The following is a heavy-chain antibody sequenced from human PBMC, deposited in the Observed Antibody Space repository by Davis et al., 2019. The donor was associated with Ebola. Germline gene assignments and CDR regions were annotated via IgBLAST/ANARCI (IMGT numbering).Heavy chain of an antibody. CDR1: GFTFSSYW. CDR3: ARQRTAVGGSFANWFDP. CDR2: INSDGSST. Sequence: HTGGSLRLSCAASGFTFSSYWMHWVRQAPGKGLVWVSRINSDGSSTSYADSVKGRFTISRDNAKNTLYLQMNSLRAEDTAVYYCARQRTAVGGSFANWFDPWGQGTLVTVSP. D-gene: IGHD2-15*01. J-gene: IGHJ5*02. V-gene: IGHV3-74*01.